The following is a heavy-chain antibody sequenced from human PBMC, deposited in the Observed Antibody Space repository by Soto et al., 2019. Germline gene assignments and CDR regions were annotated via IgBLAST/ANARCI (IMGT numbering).Heavy chain of an antibody. V-gene: IGHV4-59*01. J-gene: IGHJ6*02. CDR2: IYYSGST. Sequence: SETLSLTCTVSGGSISSYYWSWIRQPPGKGLEWIGYIYYSGSTNYNPSLKSRVTISVDTSKNQFSLKLSSVTAADTAVYYCARDYYSTAAGSGYYYYYYYGMDVWGQGTTVTVSS. CDR3: ARDYYSTAAGSGYYYYYYYGMDV. D-gene: IGHD3-10*01. CDR1: GGSISSYY.